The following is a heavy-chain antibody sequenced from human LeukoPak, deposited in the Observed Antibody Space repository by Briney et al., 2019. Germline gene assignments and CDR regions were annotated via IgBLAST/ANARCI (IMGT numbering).Heavy chain of an antibody. Sequence: GGSLRLSCTASGFSFSSYGMHWVRQAPGKGLEWVASIWYDGSNTNYVDSVKGRFTISRDNSKNTLYLQMNSLRAEDTAVYYCARGGQGYDLNWFDPWGQGTLVTVSS. J-gene: IGHJ5*02. CDR2: IWYDGSNT. CDR1: GFSFSSYG. D-gene: IGHD3-3*01. CDR3: ARGGQGYDLNWFDP. V-gene: IGHV3-30*02.